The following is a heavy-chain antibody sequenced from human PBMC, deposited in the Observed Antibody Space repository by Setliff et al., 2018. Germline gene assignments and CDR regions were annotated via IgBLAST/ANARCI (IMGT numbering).Heavy chain of an antibody. Sequence: GESLKISCAASGFVFGTYGMHWVRQAPGKGLDWVASVRFDGSCKVYTDSVKGRFTIFRDGSKNTLFLQMTSLRAEDTAVYYCAKPQVELRWGFESWGQGTPVTVSS. V-gene: IGHV3-30*02. CDR2: VRFDGSCK. CDR1: GFVFGTYG. J-gene: IGHJ4*02. D-gene: IGHD1-7*01. CDR3: AKPQVELRWGFES.